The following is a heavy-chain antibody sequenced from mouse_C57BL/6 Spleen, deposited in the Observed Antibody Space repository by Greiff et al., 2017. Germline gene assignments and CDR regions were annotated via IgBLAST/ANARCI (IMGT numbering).Heavy chain of an antibody. CDR1: GYTFTSYW. CDR2: IYPGNSDT. CDR3: TREGYGNYNVFAY. D-gene: IGHD2-1*01. V-gene: IGHV1-5*01. J-gene: IGHJ3*01. Sequence: EVQLQQSGTVLARPGASVKMSCKTSGYTFTSYWMHWVKQRPGQGLEWIGAIYPGNSDTSYNQKFKGKAKLTAVTSASTAYMELSSLTNEDSAVYYCTREGYGNYNVFAYWGQGTLVTVAA.